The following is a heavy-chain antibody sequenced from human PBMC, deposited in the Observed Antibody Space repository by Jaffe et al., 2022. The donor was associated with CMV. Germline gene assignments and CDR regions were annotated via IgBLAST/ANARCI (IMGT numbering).Heavy chain of an antibody. J-gene: IGHJ6*02. CDR3: ARILARKYPLLGYSSGWYLADINYYYYYGMDV. Sequence: QVTLKESGPVLVKPTETLTLTCTVSGFSLSNARMGVSWIRQPPGKALEWLAHIFSNDEKSYSTSLKSRLTISKDTSKSQVVLTMTNMDPVDTATYYCARILARKYPLLGYSSGWYLADINYYYYYGMDVWGQGTTVTVSS. V-gene: IGHV2-26*01. CDR2: IFSNDEK. CDR1: GFSLSNARMG. D-gene: IGHD6-19*01.